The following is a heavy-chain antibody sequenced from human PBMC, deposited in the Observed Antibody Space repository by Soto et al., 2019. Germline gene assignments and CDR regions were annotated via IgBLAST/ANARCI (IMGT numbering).Heavy chain of an antibody. CDR2: IAYDGGNK. CDR3: AKTLGYCSSSSCSREFYYYYGMDV. CDR1: GFTFSSYG. D-gene: IGHD2-15*01. J-gene: IGHJ6*02. V-gene: IGHV3-30*18. Sequence: GGSLRLSCAASGFTFSSYGIHWVRQAPGKGLEWVAVIAYDGGNKYYADSVKGRFTISRDNPKNTLYLQMNSLRADDTAVYYCAKTLGYCSSSSCSREFYYYYGMDVWGQGTTVTVSS.